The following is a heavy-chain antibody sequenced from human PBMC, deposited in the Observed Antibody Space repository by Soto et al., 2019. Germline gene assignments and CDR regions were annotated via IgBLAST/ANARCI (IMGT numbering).Heavy chain of an antibody. CDR2: TYYRSKWYY. V-gene: IGHV6-1*01. CDR1: GDSVSSNSAG. Sequence: QVQLQQSGPGLVKPSQTLSLTCAITGDSVSSNSAGWSWVRQSPSRGLEWLGRTYYRSKWYYEYAVSVRGSITINTDTSKNHYSLQLNSVTPEDTAVYFCARGEQYSGRIFDYWGQGTLVTVSS. CDR3: ARGEQYSGRIFDY. D-gene: IGHD1-26*01. J-gene: IGHJ4*01.